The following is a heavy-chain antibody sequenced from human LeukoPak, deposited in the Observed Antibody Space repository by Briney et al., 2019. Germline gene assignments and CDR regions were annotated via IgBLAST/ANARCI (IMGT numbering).Heavy chain of an antibody. CDR1: GYTFTGYY. D-gene: IGHD3-22*01. CDR3: ARALVWYYYDSSGSKGVDWFDP. CDR2: INPNRGGT. J-gene: IGHJ5*02. V-gene: IGHV1-2*02. Sequence: ASVKVSCKASGYTFTGYYMHSVRQAPGQGLECMGWINPNRGGTHYAQKFQSRVTMTRDTSISTAYMELSRLRSDDTAVYYCARALVWYYYDSSGSKGVDWFDPWGQGTLVTVSS.